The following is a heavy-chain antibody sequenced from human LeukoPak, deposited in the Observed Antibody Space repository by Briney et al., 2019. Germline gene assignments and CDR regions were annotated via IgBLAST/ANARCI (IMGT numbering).Heavy chain of an antibody. D-gene: IGHD3-9*01. CDR1: GGSFSGYY. J-gene: IGHJ5*02. V-gene: IGHV4-34*01. CDR3: AIYDILTGSMNT. CDR2: INHSGST. Sequence: SETLSLTCAVYGGSFSGYYWSWIRQPPGKGLEWIGEINHSGSTNYNPSLKSRVTISVDTSKNQFSLKLSSVTAADAAVYYCAIYDILTGSMNTWGQGTLVTVSS.